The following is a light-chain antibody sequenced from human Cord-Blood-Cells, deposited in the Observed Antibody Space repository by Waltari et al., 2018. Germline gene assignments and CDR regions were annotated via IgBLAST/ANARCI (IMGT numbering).Light chain of an antibody. CDR2: GNS. J-gene: IGLJ2*01. CDR3: QSYDSSLSGVV. Sequence: QSVLTQPPSVSGAPGQRVTISCTGSSSHTGAGYDVPSDQQLPGTAPKLLIYGNSNRPSGVPDRFSGSKSGTSASLAITGLQAEDEADYYCQSYDSSLSGVVFGGGTKLTVL. CDR1: SSHTGAGYD. V-gene: IGLV1-40*01.